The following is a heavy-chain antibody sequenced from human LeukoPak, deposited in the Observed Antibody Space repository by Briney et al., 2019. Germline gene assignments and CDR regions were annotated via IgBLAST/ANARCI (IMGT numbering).Heavy chain of an antibody. Sequence: PGGSLRLSCAASGFTFSSYSMNWVRQAPGKGLEWVSSISSSSSYIYYADSVKGRFTISRDNSKNTLYLQMNSLRAEDTAVYYCARGRQGYSYGYGNWFDPWGQGTLVTVSS. CDR3: ARGRQGYSYGYGNWFDP. CDR2: ISSSSSYI. J-gene: IGHJ5*02. D-gene: IGHD5-18*01. V-gene: IGHV3-21*01. CDR1: GFTFSSYS.